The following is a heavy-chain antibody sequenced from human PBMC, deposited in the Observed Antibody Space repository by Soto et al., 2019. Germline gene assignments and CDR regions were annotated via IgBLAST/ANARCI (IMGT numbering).Heavy chain of an antibody. J-gene: IGHJ6*02. CDR2: IITIFGTA. D-gene: IGHD6-19*01. Sequence: QVQLEQSGGEVKKPGSSVKVSCKASGVTFSKFIMTWVRQAPGLGLEWVGGIITIFGTANYEQKFQGRVTITADESTSTSYLEVSNLRAEDTAVYYCAKVRYSSPMGYYYGMDVWGQGTAVTVSS. V-gene: IGHV1-69*01. CDR1: GVTFSKFI. CDR3: AKVRYSSPMGYYYGMDV.